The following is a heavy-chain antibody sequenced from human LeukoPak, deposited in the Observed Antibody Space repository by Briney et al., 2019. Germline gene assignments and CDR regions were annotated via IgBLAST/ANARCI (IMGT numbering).Heavy chain of an antibody. Sequence: ASVKVSCKASGGTFSSYTISWVRQAPGQGLEWMGRITPILGIANCAQKFQGRVTITADKSTSTAYMELSSLRSEDTAVYYCAPSVGFDPWGQGTLVTVSS. CDR2: ITPILGIA. CDR3: APSVGFDP. V-gene: IGHV1-69*02. J-gene: IGHJ5*02. CDR1: GGTFSSYT.